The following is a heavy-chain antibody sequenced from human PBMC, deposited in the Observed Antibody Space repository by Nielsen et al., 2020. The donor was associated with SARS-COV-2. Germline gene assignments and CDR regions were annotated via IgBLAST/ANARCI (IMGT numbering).Heavy chain of an antibody. CDR3: TRDGHHWDLDN. J-gene: IGHJ4*02. CDR1: GFTFSNCW. V-gene: IGHV3-74*01. Sequence: GESLKISCAASGFTFSNCWMHWVRQAPGKGLVWVARVSMDGRGTNYADSVKGRFTISRDNAENTLHLDMSSLRVGDSAVYYCTRDGHHWDLDNWGQGALVTVSS. D-gene: IGHD7-27*01. CDR2: VSMDGRGT.